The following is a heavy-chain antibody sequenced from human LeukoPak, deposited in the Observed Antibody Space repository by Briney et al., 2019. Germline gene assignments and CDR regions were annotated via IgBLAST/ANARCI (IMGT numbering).Heavy chain of an antibody. Sequence: GGTLRLPCAASGFTFSNAWVTWVRQAPGKGLERVGRSKSKTDGGTIDYAAPVKGRFSISRDNSKSTLYLQMNSLKTDDTAVYYCATDGYCSGGSCYSYDNWGQGTLVTVSS. CDR2: SKSKTDGGTI. CDR1: GFTFSNAW. J-gene: IGHJ4*02. CDR3: ATDGYCSGGSCYSYDN. V-gene: IGHV3-15*01. D-gene: IGHD2-15*01.